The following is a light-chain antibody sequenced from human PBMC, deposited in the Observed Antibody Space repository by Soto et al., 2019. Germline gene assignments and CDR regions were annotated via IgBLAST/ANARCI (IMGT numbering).Light chain of an antibody. Sequence: DIQITQSPSTLSASVGDRVTITCRASQSLTNRLSWYQQKPGKAPKLLIYEASTLESGVPSRFSGSGSGTEFTLTINSLQTDDFATFYCQQHYSYPRTFGQGTKVDIK. CDR1: QSLTNR. CDR2: EAS. V-gene: IGKV1-5*03. J-gene: IGKJ1*01. CDR3: QQHYSYPRT.